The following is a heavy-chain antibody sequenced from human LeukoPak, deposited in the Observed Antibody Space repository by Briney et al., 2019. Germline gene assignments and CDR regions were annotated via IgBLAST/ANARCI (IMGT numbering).Heavy chain of an antibody. D-gene: IGHD5-24*01. CDR1: GYTFTSYG. CDR2: ISAYNGNT. CDR3: ARDGDMATHECWYFDL. Sequence: ASVKVSCKASGYTFTSYGFGWVRQAPGQGLEWMGWISAYNGNTNCAQKLQDRVTMTTDTFTSTAYMELRSLRSDDTAVYYCARDGDMATHECWYFDLWGRGTLVTVSS. J-gene: IGHJ2*01. V-gene: IGHV1-18*01.